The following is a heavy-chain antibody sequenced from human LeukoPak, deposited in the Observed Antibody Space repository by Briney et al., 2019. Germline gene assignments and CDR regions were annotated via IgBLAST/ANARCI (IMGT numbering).Heavy chain of an antibody. CDR2: IIPIFGTA. J-gene: IGHJ5*02. Sequence: ASVKVSCKASGYTFTGYYMHWVRQAPGQGLEWMGGIIPIFGTANYAQKFQGRVTITTDESTSTAYMELSSLRSEDTAVYYCARNIVVVPAAVPGWFDPWGQGTLVTVSS. CDR3: ARNIVVVPAAVPGWFDP. CDR1: GYTFTGYY. V-gene: IGHV1-69*05. D-gene: IGHD2-2*02.